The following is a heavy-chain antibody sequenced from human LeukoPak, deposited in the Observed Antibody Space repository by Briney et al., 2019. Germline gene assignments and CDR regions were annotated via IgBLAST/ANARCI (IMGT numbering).Heavy chain of an antibody. D-gene: IGHD3-22*01. J-gene: IGHJ6*03. CDR2: IYTSGST. CDR1: GGSISSYY. Sequence: SETLSLTCTVSGGSISSYYWSWIRQPAGKGLEWIGRIYTSGSTFYNPSLKSRVTVSVDTSKNQFSLKLSSVTAADTAVYYCARSSEGRYYYDSSGFSYYYYYVDVWGKGTTVTISS. V-gene: IGHV4-4*07. CDR3: ARSSEGRYYYDSSGFSYYYYYVDV.